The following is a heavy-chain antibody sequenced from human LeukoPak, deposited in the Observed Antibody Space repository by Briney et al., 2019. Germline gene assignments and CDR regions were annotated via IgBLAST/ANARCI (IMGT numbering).Heavy chain of an antibody. CDR1: AFSRNAYN. V-gene: IGHV3-21*04. CDR2: ISYTGTYI. D-gene: IGHD1-26*01. CDR3: VTDRGTYRPIAY. Sequence: PGGSLRLSCAASAFSRNAYNMNWVRQAPGKGLEWVSSISYTGTYIYYAASVKGRFTISRDNAQNSLYLQMNSLRAEDTAIYYCVTDRGTYRPIAYWGQGPLVTVSS. J-gene: IGHJ4*02.